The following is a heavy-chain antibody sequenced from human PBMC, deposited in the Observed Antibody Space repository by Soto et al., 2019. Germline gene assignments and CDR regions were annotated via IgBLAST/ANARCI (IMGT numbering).Heavy chain of an antibody. D-gene: IGHD3-3*01. V-gene: IGHV3-49*03. Sequence: GGSLRLSSPASGFTFGDYAMSWFRQAPGKGLEWVGFIRSKAYGGTTEYAASVKGRFTISRDDSKSIAYLQMNSLKTEDTAVYYCTRVLSGYYIWAAGYWGQGTLVTVSS. CDR2: IRSKAYGGTT. CDR1: GFTFGDYA. J-gene: IGHJ4*02. CDR3: TRVLSGYYIWAAGY.